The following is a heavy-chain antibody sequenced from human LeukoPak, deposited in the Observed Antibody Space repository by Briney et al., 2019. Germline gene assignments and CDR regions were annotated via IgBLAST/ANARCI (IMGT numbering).Heavy chain of an antibody. D-gene: IGHD4-17*01. V-gene: IGHV5-51*01. J-gene: IGHJ5*02. Sequence: GESLKISCKGSGYSFTNYWIGWVRQMPGKGLGWMGIIYPGDSYTGHSPSFQGQVTISVDKSISTAYLQWSSLKASDTAMYYCARPTKPGDYGDYGWFDPWGQGTLVTVSS. CDR1: GYSFTNYW. CDR2: IYPGDSYT. CDR3: ARPTKPGDYGDYGWFDP.